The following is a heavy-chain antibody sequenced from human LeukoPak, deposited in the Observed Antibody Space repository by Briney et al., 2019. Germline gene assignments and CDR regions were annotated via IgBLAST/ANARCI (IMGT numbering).Heavy chain of an antibody. V-gene: IGHV3-23*01. CDR3: ARRLTGSSGFYYFDY. CDR2: ISGSGGST. J-gene: IGHJ4*02. Sequence: GGSLRLSCAASGFTFSSYAMSWVRQAPGKGLEWVSAISGSGGSTYYADSVKGRFTISRDNAKNTLYLQMNSLRAEDTAVYYCARRLTGSSGFYYFDYWGQGTLVTVSS. CDR1: GFTFSSYA. D-gene: IGHD6-19*01.